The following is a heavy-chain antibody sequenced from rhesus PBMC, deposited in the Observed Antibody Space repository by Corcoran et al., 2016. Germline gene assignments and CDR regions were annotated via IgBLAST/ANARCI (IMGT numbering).Heavy chain of an antibody. CDR1: GGSISDDYY. V-gene: IGHV4-106*01. CDR3: ARVGGIAAGHAEYFEF. J-gene: IGHJ1*01. Sequence: QVQLQESGPGLVKPSETLSLTCAVSGGSISDDYYWSWIRQPPGKGLEWIGYIYGIGGGTNYNPSLKYRVTISIDTSTNQFSLKLSSVTAADTAVYYCARVGGIAAGHAEYFEFWGQGALVTVSS. CDR2: IYGIGGGT. D-gene: IGHD6-13*01.